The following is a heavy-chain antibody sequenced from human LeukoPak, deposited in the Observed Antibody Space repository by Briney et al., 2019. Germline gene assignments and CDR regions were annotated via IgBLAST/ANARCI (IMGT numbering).Heavy chain of an antibody. V-gene: IGHV3-30*18. CDR2: ISYDGSNK. CDR1: GFTFSSYG. D-gene: IGHD1-26*01. J-gene: IGHJ1*01. Sequence: QPGGSLRLSCAASGFTFSSYGMHWVRQAPGKGLEWVAVISYDGSNKYYADSVKGRFTISRDNSKDTLYLQMNSLRAEDTAVYYCAKDPRASGSYSAEYFQHWGQGTLVTVSS. CDR3: AKDPRASGSYSAEYFQH.